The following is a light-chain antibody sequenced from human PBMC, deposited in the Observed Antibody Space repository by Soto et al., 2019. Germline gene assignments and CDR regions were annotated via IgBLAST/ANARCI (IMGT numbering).Light chain of an antibody. V-gene: IGKV1-33*01. CDR3: QQYDNLSIT. J-gene: IGKJ5*01. CDR2: DAS. CDR1: QDISNY. Sequence: DIQMTQSPSSLSASVGDRVTITCQASQDISNYLNWYQQKPGKAPKLLIYDASNLETGVPSRFSGSGSGTDFTFNISSLQPEDIATYYCQQYDNLSITFGQGTRLEI.